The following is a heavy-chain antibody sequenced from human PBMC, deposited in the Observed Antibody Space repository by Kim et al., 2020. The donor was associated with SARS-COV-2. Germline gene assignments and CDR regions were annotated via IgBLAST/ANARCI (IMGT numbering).Heavy chain of an antibody. J-gene: IGHJ4*02. CDR3: VRDLTYNYAY. D-gene: IGHD5-18*01. Sequence: YANSGKGRFTISRDNSKRTLYLQMNSLRAEDTAVYYCVRDLTYNYAYWGQGTLVTVSS. V-gene: IGHV3-33*01.